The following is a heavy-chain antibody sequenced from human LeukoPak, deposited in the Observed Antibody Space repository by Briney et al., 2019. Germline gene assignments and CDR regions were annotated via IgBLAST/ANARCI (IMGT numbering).Heavy chain of an antibody. Sequence: SETLSLTCAVYGGSFSGYYWSWIRRPPGKGLEWIGEINHSGSTNYNPSLKSRVTISVDTSKNQFSLKLSSVTAADTAVYYCARGRGYCSGGSCYRTPYYFDYWGQGTLVTVSS. CDR2: INHSGST. V-gene: IGHV4-34*01. CDR1: GGSFSGYY. J-gene: IGHJ4*02. CDR3: ARGRGYCSGGSCYRTPYYFDY. D-gene: IGHD2-15*01.